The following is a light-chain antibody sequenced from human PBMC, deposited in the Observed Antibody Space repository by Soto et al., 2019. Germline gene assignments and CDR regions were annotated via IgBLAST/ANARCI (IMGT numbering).Light chain of an antibody. Sequence: QSALTQPASVSGSPGQSISISCTGTSSDVGGYNYVSWYQQHPGKAPKLLIYDVSDRPSGVSTRFSGSKSGNTASLTISGLQAEDEADYYCSSYTSSSTSVFGGGTQLTVL. CDR3: SSYTSSSTSV. V-gene: IGLV2-14*01. CDR1: SSDVGGYNY. J-gene: IGLJ7*01. CDR2: DVS.